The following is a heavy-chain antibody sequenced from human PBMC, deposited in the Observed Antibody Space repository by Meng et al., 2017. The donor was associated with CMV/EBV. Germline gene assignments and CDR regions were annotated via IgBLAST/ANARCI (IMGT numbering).Heavy chain of an antibody. J-gene: IGHJ4*02. D-gene: IGHD2-2*01. CDR1: GFTFSGSA. V-gene: IGHV3-73*01. CDR3: ARRGGSVVVPAAHFDY. CDR2: IRSKANSYAT. Sequence: GESLKISCAASGFTFSGSAMHWVRQASGKGLEWVGRIRSKANSYATAYAASVKGRFTISRDDSKNTAYLQMNSLKTEDTAVYYCARRGGSVVVPAAHFDYWGQGTLVTVSS.